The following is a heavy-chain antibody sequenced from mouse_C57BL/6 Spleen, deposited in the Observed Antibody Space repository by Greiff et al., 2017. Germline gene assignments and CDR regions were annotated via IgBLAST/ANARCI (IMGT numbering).Heavy chain of an antibody. CDR3: ARAYDYDTYDFDY. V-gene: IGHV1-55*01. CDR1: GYTFTSYW. J-gene: IGHJ2*01. Sequence: VQLQQPGAELVKPGASVKMSCKASGYTFTSYWITWVKQRPGQGLEWIGDIYPGSGSTNYNEKFKSKATLTVDTSSSTAYMQLSSLTSEDSAVYYCARAYDYDTYDFDYWGQGTTLTVSS. CDR2: IYPGSGST. D-gene: IGHD2-4*01.